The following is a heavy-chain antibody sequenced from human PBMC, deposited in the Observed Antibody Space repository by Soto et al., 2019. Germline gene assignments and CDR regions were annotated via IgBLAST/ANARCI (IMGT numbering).Heavy chain of an antibody. CDR2: ISESGGST. CDR3: AKRSPYSSGWYSPLFDY. CDR1: GFNLIDYA. V-gene: IGHV3-23*01. J-gene: IGHJ4*02. Sequence: GPLRLSYAASGFNLIDYAMSWVRQTPVKGLEWVSVISESGGSTHYADSVRGRFTVSRDNSKNSLSLRMNSLRDEDTAVYFCAKRSPYSSGWYSPLFDYWGQGALVTASS. D-gene: IGHD6-13*01.